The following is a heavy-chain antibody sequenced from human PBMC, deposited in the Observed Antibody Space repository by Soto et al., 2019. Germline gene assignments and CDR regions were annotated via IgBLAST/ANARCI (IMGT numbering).Heavy chain of an antibody. Sequence: QVQLVESGGGVVQPGTSLRLSCAASGFTFKTHAMHWVRQAPGKGLEWMAVIAYDGNETFYADSVKGRFTISRDNSKNALYLQINTLRNEATAVYYCGKDVGDLVPYYYGVDVWGQGTTVTVSS. CDR1: GFTFKTHA. CDR2: IAYDGNET. J-gene: IGHJ6*02. V-gene: IGHV3-30*18. D-gene: IGHD1-26*01. CDR3: GKDVGDLVPYYYGVDV.